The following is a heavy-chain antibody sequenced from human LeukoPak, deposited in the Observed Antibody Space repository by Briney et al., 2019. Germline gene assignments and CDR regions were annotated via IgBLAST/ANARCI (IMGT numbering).Heavy chain of an antibody. CDR1: GYNW. CDR2: INSDGSWT. V-gene: IGHV3-74*01. D-gene: IGHD2/OR15-2a*01. Sequence: GGSLRFSCAASGYNWIHWVRQAPGKGLVWVSHINSDGSWTSYADSVKGRFTISKDNAKNTVYLQMNNLTAEDTAVYYCVSFYETYWGRGTLVTVSS. J-gene: IGHJ4*02. CDR3: VSFYETY.